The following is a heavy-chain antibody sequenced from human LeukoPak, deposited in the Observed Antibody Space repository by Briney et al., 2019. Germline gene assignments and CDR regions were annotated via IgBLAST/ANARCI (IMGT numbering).Heavy chain of an antibody. V-gene: IGHV4-31*03. J-gene: IGHJ6*02. CDR3: ARGAHYGGTSYYYYYYGMDV. Sequence: SETLSLTCTVSGGSISSGGYYWSWIRQHPGKGLEWIGYIYYSGSTYYNPSLKSRVTISVDTSKNQFSLKLSSVTAADTAVYYCARGAHYGGTSYYYYYYGMDVWGQGTTVTVSS. CDR2: IYYSGST. D-gene: IGHD4-17*01. CDR1: GGSISSGGYY.